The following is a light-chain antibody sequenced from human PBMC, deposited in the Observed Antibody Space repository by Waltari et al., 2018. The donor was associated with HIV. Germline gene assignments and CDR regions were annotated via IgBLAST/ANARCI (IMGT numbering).Light chain of an antibody. CDR3: VLYMGGGISV. CDR2: STY. J-gene: IGLJ3*02. Sequence: QTVVTQEQSFSVSPGGTVTLTCGLRSGSVSTSYYSSWYQQTPGQPPRTLIYSTYRRSAGVPDRFSGAILGNKAALTITGAQVDDESDYYCVLYMGGGISVFGGGTKLTVL. CDR1: SGSVSTSYY. V-gene: IGLV8-61*01.